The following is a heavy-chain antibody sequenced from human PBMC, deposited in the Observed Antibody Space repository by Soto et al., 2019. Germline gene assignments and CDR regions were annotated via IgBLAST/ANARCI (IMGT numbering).Heavy chain of an antibody. V-gene: IGHV3-7*01. CDR2: IKQDGSEK. CDR3: ARDSYASYYFDY. Sequence: EVQLVESGGGLVQPGGSLRLSCAASRFTFSSYWMSWVRQAPGKGLEWVANIKQDGSEKYYVDSVKGRFTISRDNAKNSLYLQMNSLRAEDTAVYYCARDSYASYYFDYWGQGTLVTVSS. D-gene: IGHD2-2*01. J-gene: IGHJ4*02. CDR1: RFTFSSYW.